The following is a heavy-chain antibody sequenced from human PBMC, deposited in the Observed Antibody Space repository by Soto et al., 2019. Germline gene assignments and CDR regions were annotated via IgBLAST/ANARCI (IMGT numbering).Heavy chain of an antibody. Sequence: SETLSLTCSVSGDSINSDEYYWGWIRQPPGKGLEWIGSIYFRGNTYYNPSLQTRVTISVDTSKNQFSLKLSSVTAADTAVYYCARGRKYSSSWRAGSGTKYYFDYWGQGTLVTVSS. CDR2: IYFRGNT. J-gene: IGHJ4*02. CDR1: GDSINSDEYY. D-gene: IGHD6-13*01. CDR3: ARGRKYSSSWRAGSGTKYYFDY. V-gene: IGHV4-39*07.